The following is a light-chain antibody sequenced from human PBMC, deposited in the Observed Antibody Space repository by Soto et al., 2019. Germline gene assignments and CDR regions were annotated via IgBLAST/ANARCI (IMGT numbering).Light chain of an antibody. CDR3: QQSYTAPFT. J-gene: IGKJ3*01. CDR1: QSMGTS. V-gene: IGKV1-39*01. CDR2: SAS. Sequence: DFQMTQSPSSLSASVGDRVSITCRASQSMGTSLNWYQQKPGKAPKLLIYSASTLQGGGPSRYSGSGSGTDFTLTISSLQPEDFATYYCQQSYTAPFTFGPGTKVDV.